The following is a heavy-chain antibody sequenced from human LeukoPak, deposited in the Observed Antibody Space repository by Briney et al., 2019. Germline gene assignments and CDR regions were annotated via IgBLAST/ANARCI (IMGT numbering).Heavy chain of an antibody. J-gene: IGHJ6*03. CDR1: GGPIYSYY. D-gene: IGHD3-22*01. CDR2: LYPGVST. Sequence: SETLSLTCTVSGGPIYSYYWSWIRQTAGKGLEWIGRLYPGVSTNYNPSLKSRVTMSVDTSKNQFALKLSAVTAADTAGYYSTGYSPGHYMDVWGKGTTVTVSS. V-gene: IGHV4-4*07. CDR3: TGYSPGHYMDV.